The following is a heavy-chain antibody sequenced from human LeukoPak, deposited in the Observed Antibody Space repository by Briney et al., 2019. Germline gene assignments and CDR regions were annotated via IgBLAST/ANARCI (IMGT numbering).Heavy chain of an antibody. Sequence: HSGGSLRLSCAASGFTFSSYAMHWVRQAPGKGLEYVSAISSNGGSTYYANSVKGRFTISRDNSKNTLYLQMGSLRAEDMAVYYCARVVLRFLEWQDAFDIWGQGTMVTVSS. D-gene: IGHD3-3*01. J-gene: IGHJ3*02. CDR2: ISSNGGST. V-gene: IGHV3-64*01. CDR3: ARVVLRFLEWQDAFDI. CDR1: GFTFSSYA.